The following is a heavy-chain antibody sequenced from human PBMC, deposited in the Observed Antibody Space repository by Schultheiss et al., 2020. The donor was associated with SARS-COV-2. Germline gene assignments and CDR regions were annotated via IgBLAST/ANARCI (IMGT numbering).Heavy chain of an antibody. V-gene: IGHV3-64*04. Sequence: GGSLRLSCAASGFTFSSYAMHWVRQAPGKGLEYVSAISSNGGSTYYADSVKGRFTISRDNSKNTLYLQMNSLRAEDTAVYYCARDGAGYYDFWSGYYPIDYWGQGTLVTVSS. CDR2: ISSNGGST. CDR3: ARDGAGYYDFWSGYYPIDY. CDR1: GFTFSSYA. J-gene: IGHJ4*02. D-gene: IGHD3-3*01.